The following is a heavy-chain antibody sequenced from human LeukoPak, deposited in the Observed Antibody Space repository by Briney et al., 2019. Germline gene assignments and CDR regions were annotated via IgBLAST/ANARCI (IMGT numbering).Heavy chain of an antibody. V-gene: IGHV3-64*01. CDR2: ISNGGGST. Sequence: GGSLRLSCAASGFTFSSYAMHRVRQAPGKGLEYVSAISNGGGSTHYANSVKGRFTISRDNSKNTLYLQMGSLRAEDMAVYYCARPYYDIWSAYVYWGQGTLVTVSS. J-gene: IGHJ4*02. CDR1: GFTFSSYA. CDR3: ARPYYDIWSAYVY. D-gene: IGHD3-3*01.